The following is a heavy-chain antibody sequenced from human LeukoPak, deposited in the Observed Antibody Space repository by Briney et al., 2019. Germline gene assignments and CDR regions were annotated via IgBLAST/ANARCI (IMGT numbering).Heavy chain of an antibody. D-gene: IGHD6-13*01. CDR3: ARGGDIAAAGPTDAFDI. J-gene: IGHJ3*02. Sequence: PSETLSLTCTVSGYSISSGDYWGWIRQPPGKGLEWIGSIYHSGRTYYNPSLKSRVTISVDTSKNQVSLILTSVTAADTAVYYCARGGDIAAAGPTDAFDIWGQGTMVTVSS. CDR1: GYSISSGDY. V-gene: IGHV4-38-2*02. CDR2: IYHSGRT.